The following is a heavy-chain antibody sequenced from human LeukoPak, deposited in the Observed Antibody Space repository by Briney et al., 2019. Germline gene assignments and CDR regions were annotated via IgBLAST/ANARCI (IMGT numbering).Heavy chain of an antibody. J-gene: IGHJ4*02. CDR1: GFTFSSYS. Sequence: GGSLRLSCAASGFTFSSYSMTWVRQAPGKGLEWVSSISSSSSYIYYADSVKGRFTISRDNAKNSLYLQMNSLRAEDTAVYYCARDYYNWNDSGGYFDYWGQGTLVTVSS. CDR2: ISSSSSYI. D-gene: IGHD1-20*01. CDR3: ARDYYNWNDSGGYFDY. V-gene: IGHV3-21*01.